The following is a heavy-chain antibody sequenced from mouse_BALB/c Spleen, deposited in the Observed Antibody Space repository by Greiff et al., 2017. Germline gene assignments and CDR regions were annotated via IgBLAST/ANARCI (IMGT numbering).Heavy chain of an antibody. V-gene: IGHV1-4*01. CDR3: ARGGGWLLREYFDV. CDR2: INPSSGYT. D-gene: IGHD2-3*01. J-gene: IGHJ1*01. Sequence: VQLQQSGAELARPGASVKMSCKASGYTFTSYTMHWVKQRPGQGLEWIGYINPSSGYTNYNQKFKDKATLTADKSSSTAYMQLSSLTSEDTAVYYCARGGGWLLREYFDVWGAGTTVTVSS. CDR1: GYTFTSYT.